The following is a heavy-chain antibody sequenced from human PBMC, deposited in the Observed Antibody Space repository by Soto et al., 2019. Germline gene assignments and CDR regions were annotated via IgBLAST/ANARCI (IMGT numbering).Heavy chain of an antibody. CDR1: GGSISSNNW. Sequence: SETLSLTCAVSGGSISSNNWWSWVRHPPGKGLEWIGEIYHSGSTNYNPSLKSRVTISVDTSNNQFSLNLSTVTAADTAVYYCARAKGKSAKLWRHGILDTVSA. D-gene: IGHD3-10*01. J-gene: IGHJ1*01. CDR3: ARAKGKSAKL. CDR2: IYHSGST. V-gene: IGHV4-4*02.